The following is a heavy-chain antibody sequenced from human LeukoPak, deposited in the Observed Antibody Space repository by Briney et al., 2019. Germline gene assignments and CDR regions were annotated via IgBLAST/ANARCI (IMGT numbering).Heavy chain of an antibody. D-gene: IGHD2-2*02. CDR2: IYPGDSDT. Sequence: GESLKISCKGSGYSFTNYWIGWVRQMPGKGLEWMGIIYPGDSDTRYSPSFQGQVTISADKSISTAYLQWSSLKASDTAMYYCARHGGYCSSTSCYIDYWGQGTLVTVSS. V-gene: IGHV5-51*01. CDR3: ARHGGYCSSTSCYIDY. CDR1: GYSFTNYW. J-gene: IGHJ4*02.